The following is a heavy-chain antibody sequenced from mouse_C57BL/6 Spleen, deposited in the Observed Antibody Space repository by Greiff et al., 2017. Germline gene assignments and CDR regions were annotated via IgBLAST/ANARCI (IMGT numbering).Heavy chain of an antibody. J-gene: IGHJ4*01. CDR1: GYTFTNYW. V-gene: IGHV1-63*01. CDR2: IYPGGGYT. Sequence: VQLQQSGAELVRPGTSVKMSCKASGYTFTNYWIGWAKQRPGHGLEWIGDIYPGGGYTNYNEKFKGKATLTADKSSSTAYMQFSSLTSEDSAIYDCARGEDYYAMDYWGQGTSVTVSS. CDR3: ARGEDYYAMDY.